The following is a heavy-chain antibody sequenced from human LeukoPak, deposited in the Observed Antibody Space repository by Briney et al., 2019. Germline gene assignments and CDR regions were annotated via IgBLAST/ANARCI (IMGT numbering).Heavy chain of an antibody. J-gene: IGHJ3*02. Sequence: PSETLSLTCTVSGGSISSSSYYWGWIRQPPGKGLEWIGSIYYSGSTYYNPSLKSRVTISVGTPKNQCSLNLSSVTAADTAVYYCARSLMTLSDAFDIWGQGTMVTVSS. CDR3: ARSLMTLSDAFDI. CDR1: GGSISSSSYY. D-gene: IGHD2/OR15-2a*01. CDR2: IYYSGST. V-gene: IGHV4-39*01.